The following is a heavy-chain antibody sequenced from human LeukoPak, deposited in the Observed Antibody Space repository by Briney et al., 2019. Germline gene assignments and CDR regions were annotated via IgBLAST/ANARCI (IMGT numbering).Heavy chain of an antibody. D-gene: IGHD6-6*01. CDR1: GYTFTGYY. V-gene: IGHV1-2*02. J-gene: IGHJ6*02. CDR3: AREASFIAAEPYYYYGMDV. Sequence: GASAKVSCKASGYTFTGYYMHWVRQAPGQGLEWMGWINPNSGGTNYAQKFQGRVTMTRDTSISTAYMELSRLRSDDTAVYYCAREASFIAAEPYYYYGMDVWGQGTTVTVSS. CDR2: INPNSGGT.